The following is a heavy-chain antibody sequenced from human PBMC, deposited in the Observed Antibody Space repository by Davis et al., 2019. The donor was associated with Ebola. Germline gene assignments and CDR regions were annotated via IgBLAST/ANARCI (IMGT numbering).Heavy chain of an antibody. Sequence: PGGSLRLSCAASGFTFSSYAMSWVRQAPGKGLEWVSAISGSGGSTYYADSVKGRFTISRDNSKNTLYLQMNSLRAEETAVYYCARAPARIAAAGSFDYWGQGTLVTVSS. V-gene: IGHV3-23*01. D-gene: IGHD6-13*01. CDR1: GFTFSSYA. J-gene: IGHJ4*02. CDR2: ISGSGGST. CDR3: ARAPARIAAAGSFDY.